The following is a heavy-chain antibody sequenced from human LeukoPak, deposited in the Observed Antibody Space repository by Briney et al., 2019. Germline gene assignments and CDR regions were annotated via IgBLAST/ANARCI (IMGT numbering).Heavy chain of an antibody. Sequence: PGRSLRLSCAASGFTFSSYSMNWVRQAPGKGLEWVSSISSSSSYIYYADSVKGRFTISRDNAKNSLYLQMNSLRAEDTAVYYCARVGAGYYFDYWGQGTLVTVSS. CDR3: ARVGAGYYFDY. CDR2: ISSSSSYI. J-gene: IGHJ4*02. D-gene: IGHD3-10*01. V-gene: IGHV3-21*01. CDR1: GFTFSSYS.